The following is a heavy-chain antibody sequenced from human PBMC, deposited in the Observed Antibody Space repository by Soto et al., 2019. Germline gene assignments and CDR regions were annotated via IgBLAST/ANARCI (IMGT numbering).Heavy chain of an antibody. Sequence: QVQLLQSGAEVKKPGSSVRVSCEASGGTFRTYAISWVRQAPGQGLEWMGEIIPIFGKVNYAQKFQGRVTITADXPTTXSXRDLRSLTSEYTAVYYCAKGAVAGTPTSYYSSGMDVWGQGTTVTVP. V-gene: IGHV1-69*12. D-gene: IGHD6-19*01. CDR2: IIPIFGKV. CDR1: GGTFRTYA. CDR3: AKGAVAGTPTSYYSSGMDV. J-gene: IGHJ6*02.